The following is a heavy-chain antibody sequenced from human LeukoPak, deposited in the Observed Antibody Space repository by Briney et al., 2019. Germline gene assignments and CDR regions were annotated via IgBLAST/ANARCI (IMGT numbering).Heavy chain of an antibody. D-gene: IGHD6-6*01. CDR3: ARGDRSSSPRSPFYYYYYMDV. Sequence: SETLSLTCAVYGGSFSGYYWSWIRQPPGKGLEWIGEINHSGSTNYNPSLKSRVTISVDTSKNQFSLKLSSVTAADTAVYYCARGDRSSSPRSPFYYYYYMDVWGKGTTVTVSS. V-gene: IGHV4-34*01. CDR2: INHSGST. CDR1: GGSFSGYY. J-gene: IGHJ6*03.